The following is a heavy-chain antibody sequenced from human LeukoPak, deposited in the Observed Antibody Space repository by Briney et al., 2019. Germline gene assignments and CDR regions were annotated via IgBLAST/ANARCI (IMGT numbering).Heavy chain of an antibody. D-gene: IGHD3-10*01. Sequence: PGGSLRLSCEASGFTLSSYGMHWVRQAPGKGLERVAGIWNDGNDKYYADSVKGRFIISRDNSKNTLYLQMNSLRAEDTAVYYCARDNSGSYSFVDYWGQGTLVTVSS. CDR3: ARDNSGSYSFVDY. V-gene: IGHV3-33*01. CDR1: GFTLSSYG. J-gene: IGHJ4*02. CDR2: IWNDGNDK.